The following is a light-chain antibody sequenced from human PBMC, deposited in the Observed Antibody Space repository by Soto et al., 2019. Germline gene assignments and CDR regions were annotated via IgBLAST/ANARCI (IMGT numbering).Light chain of an antibody. CDR2: AAS. CDR1: QGISSY. J-gene: IGKJ4*01. CDR3: QQYYSYPLLS. V-gene: IGKV1-8*01. Sequence: AIRMTQSPSSFSASTGDRVTITCRASQGISSYLAWYQQKPGKAPKLLIYAASTLQSGVPSRFSGSGSGTDLTLTISGLQSEDCATYYCQQYYSYPLLSYGRGTKVEIK.